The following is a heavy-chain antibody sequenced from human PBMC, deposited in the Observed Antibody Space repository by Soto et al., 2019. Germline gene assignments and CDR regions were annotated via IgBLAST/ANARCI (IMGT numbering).Heavy chain of an antibody. V-gene: IGHV3-30*18. J-gene: IGHJ4*02. CDR3: AKALGELSPESYDY. CDR1: GFTFSSYA. D-gene: IGHD3-16*02. Sequence: QVQLVESGGGVVQPGRSLRLSCAASGFTFSSYATHWVRQAPGKGLEWVAVISYDGSDKYYADSVKGRFTISRDNSKNTLNLQMNSLRADDTAVYYCAKALGELSPESYDYWGQGTLITVSS. CDR2: ISYDGSDK.